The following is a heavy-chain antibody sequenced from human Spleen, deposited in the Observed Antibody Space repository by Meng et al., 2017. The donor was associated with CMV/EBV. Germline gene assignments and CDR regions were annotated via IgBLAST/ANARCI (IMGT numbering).Heavy chain of an antibody. Sequence: GESLKIPCAASGFTFSGYSMNWVRQAPGKGLEWVSSISRSSSHIYYADSVKGRFTISRDNAKNSLYLQMNSLRAEDTAVYYCARDTAAGNNWFDPWGQGTLVTVSS. CDR3: ARDTAAGNNWFDP. CDR2: ISRSSSHI. J-gene: IGHJ5*02. CDR1: GFTFSGYS. D-gene: IGHD6-19*01. V-gene: IGHV3-21*01.